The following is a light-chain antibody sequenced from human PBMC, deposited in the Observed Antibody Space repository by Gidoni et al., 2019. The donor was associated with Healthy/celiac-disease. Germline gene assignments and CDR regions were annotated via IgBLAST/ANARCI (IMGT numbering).Light chain of an antibody. J-gene: IGKJ1*01. CDR3: MQALQTPWT. CDR2: LGS. Sequence: DSVMTQSPLSLPVTTGEPASISCRSSQSLLHSNGYNYLDWYLQKTGQSPQLLIYLGSNRASGVPDRFSGSGSGTDFTLKISRVEAEDVGVYYCMQALQTPWTFGQGTKVEIK. V-gene: IGKV2-28*01. CDR1: QSLLHSNGYNY.